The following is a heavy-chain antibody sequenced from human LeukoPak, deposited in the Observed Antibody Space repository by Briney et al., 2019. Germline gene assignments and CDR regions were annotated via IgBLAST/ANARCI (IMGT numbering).Heavy chain of an antibody. CDR1: GYTFTSYY. J-gene: IGHJ4*02. CDR2: INPSGGST. D-gene: IGHD5-18*01. V-gene: IGHV1-46*01. Sequence: ASVKVSCKASGYTFTSYYMHWVRQAPGQGLEWMGIINPSGGSTSYAQKFQGRVTMTRDTSTSTVYMELSSLRSEDTAVYYCARLSRVRGRYGYEYLDYWGQGTLVTVSS. CDR3: ARLSRVRGRYGYEYLDY.